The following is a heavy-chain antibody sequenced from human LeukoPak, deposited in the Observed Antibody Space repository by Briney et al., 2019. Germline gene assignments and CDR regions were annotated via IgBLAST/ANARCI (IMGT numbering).Heavy chain of an antibody. CDR2: ISSNGGST. D-gene: IGHD3-3*01. CDR3: ARESDFWSGYDY. J-gene: IGHJ4*02. Sequence: GGSLRLSCAASGFTFSSYAMHWVRQAPGKGLEYVSAISSNGGSTYYANSVKGRFTISRDNSKNTLYLHMGSLRAEDMAVYYCARESDFWSGYDYWGQGTLVTVSS. CDR1: GFTFSSYA. V-gene: IGHV3-64*01.